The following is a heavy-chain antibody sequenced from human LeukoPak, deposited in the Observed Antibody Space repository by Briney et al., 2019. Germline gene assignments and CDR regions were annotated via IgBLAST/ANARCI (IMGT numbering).Heavy chain of an antibody. CDR1: GFTFSSYA. CDR2: ISNDGSNK. Sequence: GGSLRLSCAASGFTFSSYAMPWVRQAPGKGLEWVAVISNDGSNKYYADSVKGRFTISRDNAKNSLYLQMNSLRAEDTAVYYCAREGPFDFWSGYSDYWGQGTLVTVSS. V-gene: IGHV3-30-3*01. J-gene: IGHJ4*02. D-gene: IGHD3-3*01. CDR3: AREGPFDFWSGYSDY.